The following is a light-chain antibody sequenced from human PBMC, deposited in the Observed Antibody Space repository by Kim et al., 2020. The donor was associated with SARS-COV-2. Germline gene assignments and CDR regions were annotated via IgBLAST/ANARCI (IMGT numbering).Light chain of an antibody. CDR2: DTS. CDR1: QSVPSSS. J-gene: IGKJ1*01. Sequence: EIVLTQSPDTVSLSPGERATLSCRASQSVPSSSLGWYQQKPGQAPRLLMYDTSTRASGIPDRFSGSGSGTDFTLTISRLEPEDFAVYFCQHYGTFGQGTKVDIK. CDR3: QHYGT. V-gene: IGKV3-20*01.